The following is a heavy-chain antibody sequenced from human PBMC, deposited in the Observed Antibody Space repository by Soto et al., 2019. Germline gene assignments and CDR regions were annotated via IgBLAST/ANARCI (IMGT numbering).Heavy chain of an antibody. D-gene: IGHD2-15*01. CDR2: IYYSGST. CDR3: AREDVCSGGSCYSYFDY. Sequence: QVQLQESGPGLVKPSQTLSLTCTVSGGSISSGGYYWSWIRQHPGKGLEWIGYIYYSGSTYYNPSLKRRVTISVDTSKNQFSLKLSSVTAADTAVYYCAREDVCSGGSCYSYFDYWGQGTLVTVSS. CDR1: GGSISSGGYY. J-gene: IGHJ4*02. V-gene: IGHV4-31*03.